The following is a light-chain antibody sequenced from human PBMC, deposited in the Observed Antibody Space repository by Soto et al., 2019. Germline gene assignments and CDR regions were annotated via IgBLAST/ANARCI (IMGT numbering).Light chain of an antibody. CDR2: YAS. Sequence: EIMMTQSPATLSVSPGERATLSCRASQSVGSNLAWYQQRPGQTPRLLIYYASTRATGIPARFSGSGSGTEFTLTITSLQSEDFALYYCQQYNDWPPITFGQGTRLEIK. CDR1: QSVGSN. V-gene: IGKV3-15*01. J-gene: IGKJ5*01. CDR3: QQYNDWPPIT.